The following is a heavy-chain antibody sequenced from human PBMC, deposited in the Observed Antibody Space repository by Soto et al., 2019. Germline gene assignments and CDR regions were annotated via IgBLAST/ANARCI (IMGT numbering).Heavy chain of an antibody. CDR2: ISSNGVST. V-gene: IGHV3-64D*08. CDR3: VAQGEGGHCSNGECNLFDH. D-gene: IGHD2-8*01. CDR1: GFTFSSYA. J-gene: IGHJ4*02. Sequence: GGSLRLSCSASGFTFSSYAMHWVRQAPGKGLEYVSAISSNGVSTYYADSVKGRFTISRDYSKSTLYLQMSSLTSEDTAVYYCVAQGEGGHCSNGECNLFDHWGQGTRVTVSS.